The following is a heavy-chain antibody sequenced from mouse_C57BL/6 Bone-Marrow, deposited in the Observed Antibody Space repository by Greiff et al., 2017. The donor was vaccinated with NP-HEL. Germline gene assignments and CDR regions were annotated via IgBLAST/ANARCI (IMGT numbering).Heavy chain of an antibody. J-gene: IGHJ4*01. D-gene: IGHD1-1*01. CDR2: IDSNSGGT. CDR1: GYTFTSYW. Sequence: QVQLQQSGAELVKPGASVKLSCKASGYTFTSYWMHWVKQRPGRGLEWIGRIDSNSGGTKYNEKFKSKATLTVDKPSSTAYMQLSSLTSEDSAVYYCARGDYGSSYDAMDYWGQGTSVTVSS. V-gene: IGHV1-72*01. CDR3: ARGDYGSSYDAMDY.